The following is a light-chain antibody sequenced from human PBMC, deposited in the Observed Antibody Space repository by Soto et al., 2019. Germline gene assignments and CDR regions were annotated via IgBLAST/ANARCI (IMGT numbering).Light chain of an antibody. CDR1: QGISNY. V-gene: IGKV1-27*01. CDR3: HKYNSAPFT. Sequence: DIQMTQSPSSLSASVGDRVAITCRASQGISNYLAWYQQNPGKVPKLLIYAASTLQSGVPSRFSGSGSVTDFTLTISSLQPEDFATYYCHKYNSAPFTFGPGTKVDIK. J-gene: IGKJ3*01. CDR2: AAS.